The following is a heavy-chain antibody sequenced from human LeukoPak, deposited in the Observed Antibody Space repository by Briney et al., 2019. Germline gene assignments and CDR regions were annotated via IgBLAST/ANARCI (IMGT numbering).Heavy chain of an antibody. D-gene: IGHD5-12*01. CDR3: AGLSGYDPYYFDY. CDR2: INPNSGGT. V-gene: IGHV1-2*02. J-gene: IGHJ4*02. Sequence: SMTVSCKASGYSFTGYYMHWLRQAPGQGLKWMGCINPNSGGTDYAQNLQGRVTMTRDTSISTAYMELSRLTSDDTAVYYCAGLSGYDPYYFDYWGQGTLVAVSS. CDR1: GYSFTGYY.